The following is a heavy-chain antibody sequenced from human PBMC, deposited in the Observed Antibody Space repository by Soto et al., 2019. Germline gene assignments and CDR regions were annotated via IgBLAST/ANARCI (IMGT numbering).Heavy chain of an antibody. CDR3: ARVGLLVGAWYLFDY. D-gene: IGHD1-26*01. CDR1: GYTFTDYY. CDR2: ITPNSGGI. V-gene: IGHV1-2*02. Sequence: ASVKVSCKASGYTFTDYYLHWVRQAPGQGLEWMGWITPNSGGINYAQKFQGRVTMTRDTSISTVYMHLSRLRSDDTAVYYCARVGLLVGAWYLFDYWGQGTLVTVSS. J-gene: IGHJ4*02.